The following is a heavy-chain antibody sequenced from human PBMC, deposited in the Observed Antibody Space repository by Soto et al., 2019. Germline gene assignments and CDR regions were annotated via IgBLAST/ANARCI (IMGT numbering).Heavy chain of an antibody. CDR3: ARARAVVPAARNYVKNYYYMDV. CDR2: INHSGST. J-gene: IGHJ6*03. CDR1: GGSFSGYY. V-gene: IGHV4-34*01. Sequence: QVQLQQWGAGLLKPSETLSLTCAVYGGSFSGYYWSWIRQPPGKGLEWIGEINHSGSTNYNPSLKRRVTISVDTSKNQFSLKLSSVTAADTAVYYCARARAVVPAARNYVKNYYYMDVWGKGTTVTVSS. D-gene: IGHD2-2*01.